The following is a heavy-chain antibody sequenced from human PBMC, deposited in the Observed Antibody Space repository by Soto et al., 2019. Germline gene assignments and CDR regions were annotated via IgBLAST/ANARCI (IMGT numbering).Heavy chain of an antibody. Sequence: PGGSLRLSCAASGFTFSSYGMHWVRQAPGKGLEWVAVIWYDGSNKYYADSVKGRFTISRDNSKNTLYLQMNSLRAEDTAVYYCARENVIAAAENYYYYGMDVWGQGTTVTSP. J-gene: IGHJ6*02. D-gene: IGHD6-13*01. CDR2: IWYDGSNK. CDR3: ARENVIAAAENYYYYGMDV. V-gene: IGHV3-33*01. CDR1: GFTFSSYG.